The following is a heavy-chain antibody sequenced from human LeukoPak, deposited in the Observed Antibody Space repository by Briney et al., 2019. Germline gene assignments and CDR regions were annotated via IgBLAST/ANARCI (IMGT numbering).Heavy chain of an antibody. CDR3: ARHEGVAGGRDYYYYGVDV. CDR1: GGSFSSGTFY. Sequence: PSETLSLTCTFSGGSFSSGTFYWAWVRQPPGKGLEWIGSIHFSGGTYYNPSLKSRVTISVDTSKNQFSLNLSSVTAADTAVYYCARHEGVAGGRDYYYYGVDVWGQGTTVTVSS. D-gene: IGHD6-19*01. CDR2: IHFSGGT. V-gene: IGHV4-39*01. J-gene: IGHJ6*02.